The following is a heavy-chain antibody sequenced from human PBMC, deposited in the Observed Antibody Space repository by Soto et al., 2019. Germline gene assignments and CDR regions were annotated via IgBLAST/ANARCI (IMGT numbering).Heavy chain of an antibody. CDR2: IWYDGSNK. CDR3: ARDTVEYSSSFRPAIDY. Sequence: GGSLRLSCAASGFTFSSYGMHWVRQAPGKGLEWVAVIWYDGSNKYYADSVKGRFTISRDNSKNTLYLQMNSLRAEDTAVYYCARDTVEYSSSFRPAIDYWGQGTLVTVSS. D-gene: IGHD6-6*01. J-gene: IGHJ4*02. V-gene: IGHV3-33*01. CDR1: GFTFSSYG.